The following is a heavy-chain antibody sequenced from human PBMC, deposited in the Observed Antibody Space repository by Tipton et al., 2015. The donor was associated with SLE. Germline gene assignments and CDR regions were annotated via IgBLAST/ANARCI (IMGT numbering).Heavy chain of an antibody. CDR2: IYHGGST. V-gene: IGHV4-59*12. CDR1: GGSMTYYY. J-gene: IGHJ4*02. Sequence: LRLSCNVSGGSMTYYYWSWLRQPPGKGLEYIGFIYHGGSTYYNPSLKSRVTISVDTSKNQFSLNMNFVTAADTAVYFCARALNWNYPFDSWGQGALVTVSS. CDR3: ARALNWNYPFDS. D-gene: IGHD1-7*01.